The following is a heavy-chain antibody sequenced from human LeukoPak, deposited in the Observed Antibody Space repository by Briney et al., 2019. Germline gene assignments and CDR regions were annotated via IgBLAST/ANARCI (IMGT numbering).Heavy chain of an antibody. D-gene: IGHD3-16*01. CDR2: IVPILSTT. J-gene: IGHJ6*02. V-gene: IGHV1-69*13. Sequence: SVKVSCKASGGSFSNYAISWVRQAPGQGLEWMGGIVPILSTTNYARKVQGRVTMTAGESTSTAYMELSSLRSDDTAVYYCARGPPPYTEGDLFYYYGLDVWGQGTTVTVSS. CDR1: GGSFSNYA. CDR3: ARGPPPYTEGDLFYYYGLDV.